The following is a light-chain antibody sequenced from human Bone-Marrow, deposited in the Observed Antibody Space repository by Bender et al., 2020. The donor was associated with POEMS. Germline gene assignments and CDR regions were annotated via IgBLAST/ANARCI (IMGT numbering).Light chain of an antibody. CDR1: GSNIGGYP. J-gene: IGLJ3*02. Sequence: QSVLTQPPSVSGTPGQRVTISCSGSGSNIGGYPVNWYQQLPGTAPRLLIYTNNERPSGVSNRFSGSKSGNTASLTISGLQAEDEGDHYCCLYAPGYPWVFGGGTKLTVL. V-gene: IGLV1-44*01. CDR2: TNN. CDR3: CLYAPGYPWV.